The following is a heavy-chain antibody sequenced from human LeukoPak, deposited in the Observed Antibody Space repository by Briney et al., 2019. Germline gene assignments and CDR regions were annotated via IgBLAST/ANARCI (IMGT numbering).Heavy chain of an antibody. CDR2: IIPIFGTA. D-gene: IGHD1-7*01. J-gene: IGHJ4*02. V-gene: IGHV1-69*05. Sequence: ASVKVSCKASGGTFSSYAISWVRQAPGQGLEWMGGIIPIFGTANYAQKFQGRVTITTDESTSTAYMELSSLRSEDTAVYYCARTITETTRSFDYWGQGTLVTVSS. CDR1: GGTFSSYA. CDR3: ARTITETTRSFDY.